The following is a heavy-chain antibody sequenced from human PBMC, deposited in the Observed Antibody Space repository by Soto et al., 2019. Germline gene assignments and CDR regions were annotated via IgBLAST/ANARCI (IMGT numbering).Heavy chain of an antibody. Sequence: ASVKVSCKASGYTFTSYDINWVRQATGQGLEWMGWMNPNSGNTGYAQKFQGRVTMTRNTSISTAYMELSSLRSEDTAVYYCARGLGDFLTGYYDVSLTTNDYWGQGTLVTVSS. CDR3: ARGLGDFLTGYYDVSLTTNDY. D-gene: IGHD3-9*01. J-gene: IGHJ4*02. CDR1: GYTFTSYD. V-gene: IGHV1-8*01. CDR2: MNPNSGNT.